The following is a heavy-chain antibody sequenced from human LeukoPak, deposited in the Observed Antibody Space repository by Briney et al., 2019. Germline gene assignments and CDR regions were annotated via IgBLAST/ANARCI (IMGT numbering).Heavy chain of an antibody. CDR1: GFTFSSYG. Sequence: GGSLRLSCAASGFTFSSYGMHWVRQAPGKGLEWVAVISYDGSNKYYADSVKGRFTISRDNSKNTLYLQMNSLRAEDTAVYYCAKRGSAAPYYYYYYMDVWGKGTTVTISS. J-gene: IGHJ6*03. CDR3: AKRGSAAPYYYYYYMDV. CDR2: ISYDGSNK. D-gene: IGHD2-15*01. V-gene: IGHV3-30*18.